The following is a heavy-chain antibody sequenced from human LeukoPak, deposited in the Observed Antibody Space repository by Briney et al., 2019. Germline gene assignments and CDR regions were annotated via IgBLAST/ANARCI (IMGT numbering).Heavy chain of an antibody. J-gene: IGHJ4*02. V-gene: IGHV3-7*01. CDR2: IKQDGSEK. D-gene: IGHD1-26*01. CDR1: GFTFSSYW. Sequence: GGSLRLSCVASGFTFSSYWMSWVRQAPGKGLEWVANIKQDGSEKYYVDSVKGRFTISRDNAKNSLYLQMNSLRAEDTAVYYCARPYSGSYGNFDYWGQGTLVTVSS. CDR3: ARPYSGSYGNFDY.